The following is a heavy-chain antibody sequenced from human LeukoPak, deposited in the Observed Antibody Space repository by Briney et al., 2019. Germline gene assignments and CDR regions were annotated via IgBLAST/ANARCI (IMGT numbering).Heavy chain of an antibody. CDR2: IASDGSST. J-gene: IGHJ4*02. CDR3: AKRQSREFDY. CDR1: GFTFSSYW. V-gene: IGHV3-74*01. Sequence: GGSLRLSCAASGFTFSSYWMNWVRQAPGKGLVWVSRIASDGSSTTYADSVKGRFTISRDISKNTLYLQMNSLRTEDTAVYYCAKRQSREFDYWGQGTLVTVSS.